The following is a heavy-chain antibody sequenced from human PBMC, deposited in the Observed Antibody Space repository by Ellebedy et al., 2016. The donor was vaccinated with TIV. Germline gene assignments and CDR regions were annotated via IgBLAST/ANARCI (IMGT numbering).Heavy chain of an antibody. Sequence: GESLKISCAASGFTFSSYAMSWVRQAPGKGLEWVSAISGSGGSTYYADSVKGRFTISRDNSKNTLYLQMNSLRAEDTAVYYCASDSSGWRDDYWGQGTLVTVSS. CDR2: ISGSGGST. J-gene: IGHJ4*02. D-gene: IGHD6-19*01. CDR1: GFTFSSYA. CDR3: ASDSSGWRDDY. V-gene: IGHV3-23*01.